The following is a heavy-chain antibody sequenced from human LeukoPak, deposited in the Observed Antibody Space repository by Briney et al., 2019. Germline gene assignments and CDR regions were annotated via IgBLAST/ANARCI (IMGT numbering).Heavy chain of an antibody. V-gene: IGHV3-53*01. CDR1: GFTVSSNY. CDR3: ARAGWIQLWSYFDY. Sequence: PGGSLRLSCAASGFTVSSNYMSWVRQAPGKGLEWVSVIYSGGSTYYADSVKGRFTISRDNPKNTLYLQMNSLRAEDTAVYYCARAGWIQLWSYFDYWGQGTLSPSPQ. J-gene: IGHJ4*02. CDR2: IYSGGST. D-gene: IGHD5-18*01.